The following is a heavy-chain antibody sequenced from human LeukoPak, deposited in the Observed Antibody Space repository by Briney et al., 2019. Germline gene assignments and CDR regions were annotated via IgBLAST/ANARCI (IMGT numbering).Heavy chain of an antibody. CDR3: TYYYDRSGYYGFDY. V-gene: IGHV3-23*01. D-gene: IGHD3-22*01. J-gene: IGHJ4*02. Sequence: TGGSLRLSCAASGFTFSSYAMSWVRQAPGKGLEWVSAISGSGGSTYYADSVKGRFTISRDNSKNTLYLQMNSLRAEDTAVYYCTYYYDRSGYYGFDYWGQGTLVTVSS. CDR1: GFTFSSYA. CDR2: ISGSGGST.